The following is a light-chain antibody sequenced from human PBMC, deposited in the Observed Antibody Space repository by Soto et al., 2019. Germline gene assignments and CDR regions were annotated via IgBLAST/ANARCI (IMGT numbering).Light chain of an antibody. J-gene: IGLJ1*01. CDR3: SSYTTSNTRQIV. CDR1: SSDVGGYNY. Sequence: LTQPASVSGSPGQSITISCTGTSSDVGGYNYVSWYQHHPGKAPKLMIYDVSNRPSGVSNRFSGSKSGNTASLTISGLQPEDEADYYCSSYTTSNTRQIVFGTGTKAT. V-gene: IGLV2-14*03. CDR2: DVS.